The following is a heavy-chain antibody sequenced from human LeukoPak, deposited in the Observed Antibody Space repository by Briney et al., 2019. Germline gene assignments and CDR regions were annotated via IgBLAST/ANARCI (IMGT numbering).Heavy chain of an antibody. CDR2: INHSGNT. Sequence: SETLSLTCAVYGGSFSGYYWNWIRQAPGKGLEWIGEINHSGNTNYNPSLKSRVTISLDTSKNQFSLKLNSVTAADTAVYYCVTEPGYCTGGRCYGGWFDPWGQGTLVTVSS. J-gene: IGHJ5*02. D-gene: IGHD2-15*01. V-gene: IGHV4-34*01. CDR3: VTEPGYCTGGRCYGGWFDP. CDR1: GGSFSGYY.